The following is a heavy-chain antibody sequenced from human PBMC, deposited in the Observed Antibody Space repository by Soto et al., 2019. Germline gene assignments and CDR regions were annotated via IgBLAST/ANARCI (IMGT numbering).Heavy chain of an antibody. V-gene: IGHV1-58*01. CDR2: IVVGSGNT. CDR3: AKDQDYDFWSGPRQDAFDI. J-gene: IGHJ3*02. D-gene: IGHD3-3*01. Sequence: SVKVSCKASGFTFTSSAVQWVRQARGQRLEWIGWIVVGSGNTNYAQKFQERVTITRDMSTSTAYMELDSLRAEDTAVYYCAKDQDYDFWSGPRQDAFDIWGQGTMVTVSS. CDR1: GFTFTSSA.